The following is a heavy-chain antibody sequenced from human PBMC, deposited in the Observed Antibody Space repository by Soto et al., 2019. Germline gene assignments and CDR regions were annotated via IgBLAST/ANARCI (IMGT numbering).Heavy chain of an antibody. J-gene: IGHJ5*02. D-gene: IGHD3-10*01. V-gene: IGHV4-61*01. CDR1: EGSRCSCSSY. Sequence: TLSQKRTFSEGSRCSCSSYQYWIRQPPGKGLEWIGYIYYSGSANYNPSLKSRVTISVDTSKNQFSLKLSSVTAADTAVYYCARWNYSSGAGYNWFDPWGQGTLVTVSS. CDR2: IYYSGSA. CDR3: ARWNYSSGAGYNWFDP.